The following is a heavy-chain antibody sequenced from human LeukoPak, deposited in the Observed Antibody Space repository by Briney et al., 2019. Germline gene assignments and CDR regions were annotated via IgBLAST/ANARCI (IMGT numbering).Heavy chain of an antibody. CDR2: ITSSGTYT. CDR1: GFTFSNYN. Sequence: GGSLRLSCADSGFTFSNYNMNWVRQAPGKAMEWVSSITSSGTYTFYADSVKGRFTISRDNAKNSLYLQMNSLRAEDTAVYYCARGNYYYYYMDVWGKGTRVTISS. CDR3: ARGNYYYYYMDV. V-gene: IGHV3-21*01. J-gene: IGHJ6*03.